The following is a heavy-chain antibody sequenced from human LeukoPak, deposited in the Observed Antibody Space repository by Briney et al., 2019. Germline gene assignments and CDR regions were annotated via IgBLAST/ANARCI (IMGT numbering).Heavy chain of an antibody. V-gene: IGHV3-48*03. CDR3: ARDGRIAVADPPFDY. D-gene: IGHD6-19*01. CDR2: ISSSGSTI. CDR1: GFTFSSYE. J-gene: IGHJ4*02. Sequence: GGSLRLSCAASGFTFSSYEINWVRQAPGKGLEWVSYISSSGSTIYYADSVKGRFTISRDNAKNSLYLQMNSLRAEDTAVYYCARDGRIAVADPPFDYWGQGTLVTASS.